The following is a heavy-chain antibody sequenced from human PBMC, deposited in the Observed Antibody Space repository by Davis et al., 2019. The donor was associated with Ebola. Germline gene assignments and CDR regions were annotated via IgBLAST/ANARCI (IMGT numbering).Heavy chain of an antibody. CDR1: GSTFRHAW. CDR3: TTDAYSSGHPNYFDH. D-gene: IGHD6-19*01. CDR2: IKSKTGGGTT. V-gene: IGHV3-15*01. J-gene: IGHJ4*02. Sequence: GGSLRLSCAASGSTFRHAWMSWVRQAPGKGLEWVGRIKSKTGGGTTDYAAPVKGRFIISRDDSKNTLYLQMNSLETEDTAVYYCTTDAYSSGHPNYFDHWGQGTLVTVSS.